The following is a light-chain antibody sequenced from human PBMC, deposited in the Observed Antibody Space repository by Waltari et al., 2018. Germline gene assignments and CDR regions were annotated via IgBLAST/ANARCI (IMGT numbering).Light chain of an antibody. CDR1: QSITSY. J-gene: IGKJ1*01. Sequence: DIQMTQSPSSLSASVGDTVTLTCRASQSITSYLNWYQQNAGKAPKLLIYAASNLHSGVPSRFSGSWSGTEFTLTISSLEPEDFATYYCQQSYSNPRTFGQGTKLEVK. CDR3: QQSYSNPRT. CDR2: AAS. V-gene: IGKV1-39*01.